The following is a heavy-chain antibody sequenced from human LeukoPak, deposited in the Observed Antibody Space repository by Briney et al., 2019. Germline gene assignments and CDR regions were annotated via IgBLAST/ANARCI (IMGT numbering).Heavy chain of an antibody. V-gene: IGHV4-39*01. CDR3: ARHARYSSGWYDLLDY. D-gene: IGHD6-19*01. Sequence: SETLSLTCTVSGGSISSSSYYWGWIRQPPGKGLEWVGSIYYSGSTYYNPSLKSPVTISVDTSKNQFSLKLSSVTAADTAVYYCARHARYSSGWYDLLDYWGQGTLVTVSS. J-gene: IGHJ4*02. CDR2: IYYSGST. CDR1: GGSISSSSYY.